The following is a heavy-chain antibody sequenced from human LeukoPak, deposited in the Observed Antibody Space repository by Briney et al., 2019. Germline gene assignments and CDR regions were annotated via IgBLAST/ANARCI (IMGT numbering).Heavy chain of an antibody. Sequence: SETLSLTCAVYGGSFSGYYWSWIRQPPGKGLEWIGEINHSESTNYNPSLKSRVTISVDTSKNQFSLKLSSVTAADTAVYYCARGRQRSYYYGSGSYPPRGAVVSGYYFDYWGQGTLVTVSS. D-gene: IGHD3-10*01. CDR1: GGSFSGYY. V-gene: IGHV4-34*01. CDR3: ARGRQRSYYYGSGSYPPRGAVVSGYYFDY. CDR2: INHSEST. J-gene: IGHJ4*02.